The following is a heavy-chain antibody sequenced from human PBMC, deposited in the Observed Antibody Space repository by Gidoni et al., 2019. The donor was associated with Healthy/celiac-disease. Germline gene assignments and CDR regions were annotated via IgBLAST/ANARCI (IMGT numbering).Heavy chain of an antibody. D-gene: IGHD5-12*01. J-gene: IGHJ4*02. CDR1: GGSISSSSYY. Sequence: QLQLQESGPGLVKPSETLSLTCTVSGGSISSSSYYWGWIRQPPGKGLEWIGSIYYSGSTYYNPSLKSRVTISVDTSKNQFSLKLSSVTAADTAVYYCARHPGYSGYDRMGGYFDYWGQGTLVTVSS. CDR2: IYYSGST. V-gene: IGHV4-39*01. CDR3: ARHPGYSGYDRMGGYFDY.